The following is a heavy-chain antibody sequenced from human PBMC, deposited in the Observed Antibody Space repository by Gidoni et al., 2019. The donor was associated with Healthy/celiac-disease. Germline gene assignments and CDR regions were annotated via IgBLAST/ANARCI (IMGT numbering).Heavy chain of an antibody. V-gene: IGHV3-48*02. J-gene: IGHJ4*02. D-gene: IGHD5-12*01. CDR1: GFPFSSYS. Sequence: EVQLVESGGGLVQPGGSLRLSCAASGFPFSSYSMNWVRQAPGKGLEWVSSISSSSSTIYYADSVKGRFTIYRDKAKNSLYLKMNSLRDEDTAVYYCARGRRWLQSDFDYWGQGTLVTVSS. CDR2: ISSSSSTI. CDR3: ARGRRWLQSDFDY.